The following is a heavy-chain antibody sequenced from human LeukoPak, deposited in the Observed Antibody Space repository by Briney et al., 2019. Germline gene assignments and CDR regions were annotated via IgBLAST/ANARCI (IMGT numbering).Heavy chain of an antibody. J-gene: IGHJ6*03. CDR1: GGSINSGDYY. CDR2: IYTSGST. Sequence: PSQTLSLTCTVSGGSINSGDYYWSWIRQPAGKGLEWIGRIYTSGSTHYSPSLKGRVTISLDTSKNQFSLKLTSVTAADTAVYYCARGPGMVFYMDVWGKGTTVTVSS. CDR3: ARGPGMVFYMDV. D-gene: IGHD2-8*01. V-gene: IGHV4-61*02.